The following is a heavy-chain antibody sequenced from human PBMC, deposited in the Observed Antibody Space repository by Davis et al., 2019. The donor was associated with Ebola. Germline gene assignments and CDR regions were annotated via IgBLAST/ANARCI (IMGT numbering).Heavy chain of an antibody. CDR1: GFTFSTYT. V-gene: IGHV3-30-3*01. D-gene: IGHD6-13*01. CDR2: ILHDGSNE. Sequence: GESLKISCVASGFTFSTYTMHWVRQSPGKGLEWVAAILHDGSNEYYADSVKGRFTISRDNAKNTLYLQMNSLRVEDTAVYYCARAVAAAARSFDYWGQGTLVTVSS. CDR3: ARAVAAAARSFDY. J-gene: IGHJ4*02.